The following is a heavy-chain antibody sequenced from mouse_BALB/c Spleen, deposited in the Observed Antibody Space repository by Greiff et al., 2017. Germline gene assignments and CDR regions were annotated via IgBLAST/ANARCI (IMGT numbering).Heavy chain of an antibody. D-gene: IGHD2-1*01. CDR2: IDPANGNT. V-gene: IGHV14-3*02. Sequence: EVQLQESGAELVKPGASVKLSCTASGFNIKDTYMHWVKQRPEQGLEWIGRIDPANGNTKYDPKFQGKATITADTSSNTAYLQLSSLTSEDSAVYYCARGGNYNYCDYWGQGTTLTVSS. CDR3: ARGGNYNYCDY. J-gene: IGHJ2*01. CDR1: GFNIKDTY.